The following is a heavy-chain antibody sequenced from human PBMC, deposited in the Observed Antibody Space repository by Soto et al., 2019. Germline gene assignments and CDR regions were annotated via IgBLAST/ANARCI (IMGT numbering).Heavy chain of an antibody. CDR1: GGSFGSSA. CDR3: GRLRRDWGDAFDL. Sequence: QVQLVQSGADVKKPGSSVKVSCKTSGGSFGSSAISWVRQAPAQGLEWMGEIIPVFDKANYAQNFQGRLTITTDEVTGTVFMELSSLRSEDTAVYFYGRLRRDWGDAFDLWGLGTFVTVSS. D-gene: IGHD3-16*01. CDR2: IIPVFDKA. V-gene: IGHV1-69*01. J-gene: IGHJ3*01.